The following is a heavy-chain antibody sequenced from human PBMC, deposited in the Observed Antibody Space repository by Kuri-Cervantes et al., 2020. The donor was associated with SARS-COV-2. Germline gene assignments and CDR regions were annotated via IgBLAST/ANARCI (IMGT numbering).Heavy chain of an antibody. CDR3: ARIQRHMARGLGACDA. CDR1: GFSLHTGVC. J-gene: IGHJ3*01. Sequence: SGPTRVKPTQTRTLTCTFSGFSLHTGVCVSWIRQPPWGPLEWLARIDWDDDKYYSTSLKTRLTISKDTSKNQVVLSLTNVDPVDTGTYYGARIQRHMARGLGACDAWGQGTTVTVSS. V-gene: IGHV2-70*11. D-gene: IGHD3-10*01. CDR2: IDWDDDK.